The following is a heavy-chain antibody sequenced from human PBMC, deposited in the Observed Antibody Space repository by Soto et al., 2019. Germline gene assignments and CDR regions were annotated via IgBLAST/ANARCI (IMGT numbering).Heavy chain of an antibody. CDR1: GGTFSSHS. D-gene: IGHD4-17*01. V-gene: IGHV1-69*01. CDR2: VISLFGTA. CDR3: AREVGYGDLSAALLD. Sequence: VPLMQSGAEVKKPGSSVKVSCKASGGTFSSHSINWVRQAPGQGLEWMGGVISLFGTANYAHNFKGRVTITADQSTSTAYMELNSLRSDDTDVYSCAREVGYGDLSAALLDWGQGTLVTVSS. J-gene: IGHJ4*02.